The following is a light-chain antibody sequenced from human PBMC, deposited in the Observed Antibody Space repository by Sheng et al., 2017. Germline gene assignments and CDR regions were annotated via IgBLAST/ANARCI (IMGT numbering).Light chain of an antibody. Sequence: DIHVTQSPSSLSASVGDRVTVTCRASQYINTYLNWFQQKPGKAPTLLISDASRLQSGVPSRFSGSGSGTYFTLTISSLRPEDFATYYCQQSYTFPLTFGPGSRVDVK. V-gene: IGKV1-39*01. CDR1: QYINTY. J-gene: IGKJ3*01. CDR3: QQSYTFPLT. CDR2: DAS.